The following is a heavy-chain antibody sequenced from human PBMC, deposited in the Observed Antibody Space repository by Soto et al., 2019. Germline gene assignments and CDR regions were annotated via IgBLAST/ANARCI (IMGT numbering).Heavy chain of an antibody. CDR2: ISAYNGNT. V-gene: IGHV1-18*01. CDR3: ATMEPRHYYDSSGYYLVY. J-gene: IGHJ4*02. CDR1: GYTFTSYG. Sequence: ASVKVSCKASGYTFTSYGISWVRQAPGQGLEWMGWISAYNGNTNYAQKLQGRVTMTTDTSTSTAYMELRSLRSDDTAVYYCATMEPRHYYDSSGYYLVYWGQGTLVTVSS. D-gene: IGHD3-22*01.